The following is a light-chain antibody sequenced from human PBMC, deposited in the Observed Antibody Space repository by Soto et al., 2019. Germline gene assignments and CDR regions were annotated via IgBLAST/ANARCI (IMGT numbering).Light chain of an antibody. CDR2: AAS. CDR3: QKSYTTASIT. CDR1: QSISRN. V-gene: IGKV1-39*01. Sequence: DIQMTQSPSSLSASVGDRVTITCRASQSISRNLNWYQHKPGKAPKLLIYAASSLQNGVPSRFSGGGSGTEFTPSISSLQPKDFGTYYCQKSYTTASITFGQGTRLEIK. J-gene: IGKJ5*01.